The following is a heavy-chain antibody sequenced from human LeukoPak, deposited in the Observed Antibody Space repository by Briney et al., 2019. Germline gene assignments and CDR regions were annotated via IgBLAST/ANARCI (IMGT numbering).Heavy chain of an antibody. D-gene: IGHD4-11*01. J-gene: IGHJ6*03. CDR2: INHSGST. Sequence: SETLSLTCAVYGGSFSGYYWSWIRQPPGKGLEWIGEINHSGSTNYNPSLKSRVTISVDTSKNQFSLKLSSVTAADTAVYYCARSSGGKTTVDYYYMDVWGKGTTVTVSS. V-gene: IGHV4-34*01. CDR1: GGSFSGYY. CDR3: ARSSGGKTTVDYYYMDV.